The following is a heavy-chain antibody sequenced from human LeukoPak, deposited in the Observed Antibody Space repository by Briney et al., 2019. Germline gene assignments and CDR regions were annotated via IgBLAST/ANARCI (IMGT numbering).Heavy chain of an antibody. V-gene: IGHV3-23*01. Sequence: GGSLRLSCAASGFTFSSYGMIWVRQPPGKGLEWVSSIFPSGGEIHYADSVRGRFTISRDNSKSTLSLQMNSLRAEDTAIYYCARATVTSSFFYYYYMDVWGKGTTVTVSS. J-gene: IGHJ6*03. D-gene: IGHD4-17*01. CDR3: ARATVTSSFFYYYYMDV. CDR2: IFPSGGEI. CDR1: GFTFSSYG.